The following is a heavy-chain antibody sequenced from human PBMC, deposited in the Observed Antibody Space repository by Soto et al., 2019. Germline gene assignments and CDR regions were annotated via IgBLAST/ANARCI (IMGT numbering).Heavy chain of an antibody. V-gene: IGHV3-53*01. J-gene: IGHJ4*02. D-gene: IGHD6-19*01. CDR2: IYPAGPT. CDR3: ARDADSSGLHY. Sequence: HPGGSLRLSCAASGFTVSGMFMNWVRQAPGKGLEWVSVIYPAGPTYYADSVKGRFTISRDNSKNTLFLQLNNLRAEDTAVYYCARDADSSGLHYWGQGILGTVSS. CDR1: GFTVSGMF.